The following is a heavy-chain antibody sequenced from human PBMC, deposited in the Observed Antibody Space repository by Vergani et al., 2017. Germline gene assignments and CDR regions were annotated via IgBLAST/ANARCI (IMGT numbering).Heavy chain of an antibody. CDR2: ISSSSSYI. V-gene: IGHV3-21*01. Sequence: EVQLVESGGGLVKPGGSLRLSCAASGFTFSSYSMNWVRQAPGKGLEWVSSISSSSSYIYYADSVKGRFTISRDNAKNSLYLQMNSLRAEDTAVYYCARDSGHFTMFGVVHDPWGQGTLVTVSA. CDR3: ARDSGHFTMFGVVHDP. D-gene: IGHD3-3*01. J-gene: IGHJ5*02. CDR1: GFTFSSYS.